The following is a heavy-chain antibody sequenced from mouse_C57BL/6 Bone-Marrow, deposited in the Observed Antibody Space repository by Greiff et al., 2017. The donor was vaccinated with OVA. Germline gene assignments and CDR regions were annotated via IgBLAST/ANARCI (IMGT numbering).Heavy chain of an antibody. V-gene: IGHV1-78*01. CDR1: GYTFTDHT. D-gene: IGHD2-4*01. J-gene: IGHJ2*01. Sequence: QVQLQQSDAELVKPGASVKISCKVSGYTFTDHTIHWMKQRPEQGLEWIGYIYPRDGSTKYNEKFKGKATLSADKSSSTAYMQLNSLTSEDSAVDFGARSSYYDYDRKGHFDYWGQGTTLTVSS. CDR3: ARSSYYDYDRKGHFDY. CDR2: IYPRDGST.